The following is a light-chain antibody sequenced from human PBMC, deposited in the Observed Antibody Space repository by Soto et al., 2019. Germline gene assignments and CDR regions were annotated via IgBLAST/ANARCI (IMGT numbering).Light chain of an antibody. V-gene: IGKV3-20*01. J-gene: IGKJ5*01. CDR2: GAS. CDR3: QQYGSSLSIT. CDR1: QSVSSRY. Sequence: EIVLTQSPGTLSLSPVERAALSCRASQSVSSRYLAWYQQKPGQAPRLLIYGASSRATGIPDRFSGSGSETDFTLTISRLEPEDFAVYYCQQYGSSLSITFGQGTRLEIK.